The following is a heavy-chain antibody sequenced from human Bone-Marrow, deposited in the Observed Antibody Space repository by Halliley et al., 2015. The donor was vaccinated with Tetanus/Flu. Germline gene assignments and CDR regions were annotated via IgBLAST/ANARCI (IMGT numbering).Heavy chain of an antibody. CDR2: IHYSGTT. D-gene: IGHD2-8*01. Sequence: TLSLTCTVSGGSISSGDYYWSWIRQHPRKGLEWIGYIHYSGTTYYNPSLKSRVTISVDTSKSQFSLRLSSATAADTAVYYCARGDWLCTNGVCPFDDWGQGTLVTVSS. CDR3: ARGDWLCTNGVCPFDD. V-gene: IGHV4-31*03. J-gene: IGHJ4*02. CDR1: GGSISSGDYY.